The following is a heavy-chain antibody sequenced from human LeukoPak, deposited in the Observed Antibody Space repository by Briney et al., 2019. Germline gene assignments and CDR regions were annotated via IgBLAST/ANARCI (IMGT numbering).Heavy chain of an antibody. J-gene: IGHJ4*02. CDR2: IYHSGST. CDR1: GGSISSSNW. D-gene: IGHD3-10*01. V-gene: IGHV4-4*02. Sequence: SGTLSLTCAVSGGSISSSNWWSWVRQPPGKGLEWIGEIYHSGSTNYNPSLKSRVTMSVDKSKNQFSLKLSSVTAADTAVYYCARERWFGVNAVCYFDYWGQGTLVTVSS. CDR3: ARERWFGVNAVCYFDY.